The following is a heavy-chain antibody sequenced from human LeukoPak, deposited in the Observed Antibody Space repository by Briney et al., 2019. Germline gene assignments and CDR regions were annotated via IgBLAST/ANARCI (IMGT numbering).Heavy chain of an antibody. D-gene: IGHD3-16*01. CDR1: GFTFSSYS. Sequence: GGSLRLSCAASGFTFSSYSMNWVRQAPGRGLEWVSSISSSSSYIYYADSVKGRFTISRDNAKNSLYLQMNSLRAEDTAVYYCARVGGVIGDAFDIWGQGTMVTVSS. CDR2: ISSSSSYI. J-gene: IGHJ3*02. CDR3: ARVGGVIGDAFDI. V-gene: IGHV3-21*01.